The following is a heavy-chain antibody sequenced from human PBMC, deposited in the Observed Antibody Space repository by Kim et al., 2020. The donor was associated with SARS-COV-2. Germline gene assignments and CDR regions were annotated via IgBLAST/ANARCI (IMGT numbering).Heavy chain of an antibody. Sequence: ASVKVSCKASGYTFTSYGISWVRQAPGQGLEWMGWISAYNGNTNYAQKLQGRVTMTTDTSTSTAYMELRSLRSDDTAVYYCARVGVRDGYNYVYDYWGQGTLVTVSS. J-gene: IGHJ4*02. CDR3: ARVGVRDGYNYVYDY. D-gene: IGHD5-12*01. CDR1: GYTFTSYG. V-gene: IGHV1-18*01. CDR2: ISAYNGNT.